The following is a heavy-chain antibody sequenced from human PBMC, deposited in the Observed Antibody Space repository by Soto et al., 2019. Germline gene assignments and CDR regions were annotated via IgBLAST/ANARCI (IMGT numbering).Heavy chain of an antibody. V-gene: IGHV4-39*01. J-gene: IGHJ1*01. CDR2: IYYSGNT. CDR1: GASITSSSYY. Sequence: PSETLSLTCTVSGASITSSSYYWGWFLQPPGEGLEWIGTIYYSGNTYYNPSLKSQVTISVDTSKNQFSLKLSSMTAADTAVYFCAGGSGSYYFPNFWGQGTPVTVSS. CDR3: AGGSGSYYFPNF. D-gene: IGHD3-22*01.